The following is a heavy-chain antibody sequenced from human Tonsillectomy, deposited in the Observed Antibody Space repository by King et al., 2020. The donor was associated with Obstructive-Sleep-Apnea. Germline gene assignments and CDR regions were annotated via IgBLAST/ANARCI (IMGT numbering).Heavy chain of an antibody. CDR1: GYTFIDYY. D-gene: IGHD3-16*01. CDR3: SKDPDYGLTDS. Sequence: CKASGYTFIDYYIHWVRQAPGQGLEWMVWINPNIGGTHFAQKFQGRFAMTRYTSIITAYMALTMLSTDDTAVYYCSKDPDYGLTDSWGQGPLLTVSS. J-gene: IGHJ5*02. CDR2: INPNIGGT. V-gene: IGHV1-2*02.